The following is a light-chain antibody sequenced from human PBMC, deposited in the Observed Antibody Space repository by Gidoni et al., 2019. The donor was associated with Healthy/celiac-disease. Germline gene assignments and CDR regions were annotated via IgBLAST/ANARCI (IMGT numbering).Light chain of an antibody. CDR3: QQYFT. CDR1: QSVSSSY. CDR2: GAS. Sequence: EIVLTQSPGTLSLSPGERATLSCRASQSVSSSYLAWYQQKPGQAPRLLIYGASSRATGIPDRFSGSGSGTDFTLTISRLEPEDFAVYYCQQYFTFGGXTKVEIK. V-gene: IGKV3-20*01. J-gene: IGKJ4*01.